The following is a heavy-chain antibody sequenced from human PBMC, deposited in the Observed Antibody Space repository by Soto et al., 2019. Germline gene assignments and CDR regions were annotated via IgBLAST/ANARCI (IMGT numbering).Heavy chain of an antibody. CDR1: GYSFTSYW. CDR3: ARHGSNSYYDFCRQNYSYYYGMDV. V-gene: IGHV5-51*01. Sequence: GESLKISCKGSGYSFTSYWIGWVRQMPGKGLEWMGIIYPGDSDTRYSPSFQGQVTISADKSISTAYLQWSSLKASDTAMYYCARHGSNSYYDFCRQNYSYYYGMDVWCQGTTVTVSS. J-gene: IGHJ6*02. CDR2: IYPGDSDT. D-gene: IGHD3-3*01.